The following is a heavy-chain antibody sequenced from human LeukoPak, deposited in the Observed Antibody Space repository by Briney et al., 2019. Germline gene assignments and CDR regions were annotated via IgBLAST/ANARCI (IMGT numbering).Heavy chain of an antibody. Sequence: GGSLRLSCAASGFTYSSYGMTWVCQAPGKGLEWVSGISGSGSRTDYADSVKGRCTISRDNAKNTLYLQMNSLRAEDTAAYYCAKGSREWELLDAFDIWGQGTMVTVSS. CDR2: ISGSGSRT. J-gene: IGHJ3*02. D-gene: IGHD1-26*01. V-gene: IGHV3-23*01. CDR1: GFTYSSYG. CDR3: AKGSREWELLDAFDI.